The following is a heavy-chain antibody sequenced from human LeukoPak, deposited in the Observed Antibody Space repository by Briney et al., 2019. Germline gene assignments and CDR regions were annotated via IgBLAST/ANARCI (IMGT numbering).Heavy chain of an antibody. CDR2: MSYDGFNK. J-gene: IGHJ4*02. D-gene: IGHD5-18*01. CDR1: KFTVSSYA. V-gene: IGHV3-30*18. Sequence: GRSLRLSCAASKFTVSSYAIHWVRQSLGKGLEWVAVMSYDGFNKYYADSVKGRFTISRDNSKNTLYLQMNSLRAEDTAVYYCAKTKGYSYGYYFDYWGQGTLVTVSS. CDR3: AKTKGYSYGYYFDY.